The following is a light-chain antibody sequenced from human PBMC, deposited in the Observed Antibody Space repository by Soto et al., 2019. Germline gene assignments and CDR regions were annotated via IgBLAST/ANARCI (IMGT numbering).Light chain of an antibody. CDR3: EQYDNLPPPT. V-gene: IGKV1-33*01. CDR1: QDISNY. J-gene: IGKJ4*01. CDR2: DAS. Sequence: DIQMTQSPSSLSASVGDRVTITCQASQDISNYLNWYQQKPGKAPKLLIYDASNLETGVPTRFSGSGTGTDFTFTISSLPPEDFATYYCEQYDNLPPPTFGGGTKVEIK.